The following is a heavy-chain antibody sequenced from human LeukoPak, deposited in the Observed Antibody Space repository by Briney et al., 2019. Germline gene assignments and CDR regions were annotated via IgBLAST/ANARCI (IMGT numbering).Heavy chain of an antibody. V-gene: IGHV1-69*05. J-gene: IGHJ5*02. CDR2: IIPIFGTA. CDR1: GGTFSSYA. Sequence: SVKVSCXASGGTFSSYAISWVRLAPGQGLEWMGRIIPIFGTANYAQKFQGRVTITTDESTSTPYMELSSLRSEDTAVYYCARGPIVRGVIIDNWFDPWGQGTLVTVSS. D-gene: IGHD3-10*01. CDR3: ARGPIVRGVIIDNWFDP.